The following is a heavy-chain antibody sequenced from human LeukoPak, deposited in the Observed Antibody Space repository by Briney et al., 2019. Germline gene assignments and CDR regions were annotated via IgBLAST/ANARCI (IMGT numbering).Heavy chain of an antibody. CDR2: ISGSGCST. V-gene: IGHV3-23*01. J-gene: IGHJ4*02. D-gene: IGHD6-13*01. CDR3: AKDSSTWYKVYYFDY. CDR1: GFTFSSYA. Sequence: GGSLRLSCAASGFTFSSYAMSWVRQAPGKGLEWVTAISGSGCSTYYADSVKGRFTISRDNYKNTLYLQMNSMRAEDTAVYYCAKDSSTWYKVYYFDYWGQGSLVTVSS.